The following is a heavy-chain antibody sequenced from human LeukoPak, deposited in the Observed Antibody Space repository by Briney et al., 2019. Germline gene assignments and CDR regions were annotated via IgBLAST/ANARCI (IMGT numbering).Heavy chain of an antibody. CDR2: INPNSGGT. D-gene: IGHD3-22*01. Sequence: ASVKVSCKASGYTFTGYYMHWVRQAPGQGLEWMGWINPNSGGTNYAQKFQGRVTMTRDTSISTAYMELSRLRSDDTAVYYCARGNYYDSSGYYPEASDIWGQGTMVTVSS. V-gene: IGHV1-2*02. CDR3: ARGNYYDSSGYYPEASDI. CDR1: GYTFTGYY. J-gene: IGHJ3*02.